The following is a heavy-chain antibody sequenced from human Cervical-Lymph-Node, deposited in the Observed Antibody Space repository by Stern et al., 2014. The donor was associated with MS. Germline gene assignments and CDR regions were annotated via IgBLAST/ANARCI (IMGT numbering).Heavy chain of an antibody. CDR2: VYYSVST. CDR1: NVSIGLFY. CDR3: ASIQLWSKSFDY. D-gene: IGHD1-1*01. J-gene: IGHJ4*02. Sequence: QVQLVESGPGLVKPSETLSLTCTVSNVSIGLFYWSWIRQSPGRGLEWIGYVYYSVSTDYNPSLKSRVTMAVDTSKSQFSLKLSSLTAADTAVYYCASIQLWSKSFDYWGRGTLVTVSS. V-gene: IGHV4-59*01.